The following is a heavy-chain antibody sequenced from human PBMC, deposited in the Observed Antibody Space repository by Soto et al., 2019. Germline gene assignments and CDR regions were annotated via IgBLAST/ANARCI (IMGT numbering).Heavy chain of an antibody. CDR3: ARAGEMVRGVMYYFDY. J-gene: IGHJ4*02. V-gene: IGHV4-31*03. D-gene: IGHD3-10*01. Sequence: SETLSLTCTVSGGSITSGGYYWSWIRQHPGKGLEWIGYIDYSGSTYYNPSLKSRVTISVVTSKNQFSLKLTSVTAADTAVYYCARAGEMVRGVMYYFDYWGQGTLVTVSS. CDR1: GGSITSGGYY. CDR2: IDYSGST.